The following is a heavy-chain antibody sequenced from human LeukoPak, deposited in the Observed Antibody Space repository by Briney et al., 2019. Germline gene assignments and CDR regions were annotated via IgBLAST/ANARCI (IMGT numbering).Heavy chain of an antibody. CDR3: ARLRSGNYNDY. V-gene: IGHV3-7*05. CDR1: GFTFSSYS. D-gene: IGHD1-26*01. J-gene: IGHJ4*02. CDR2: IKKDGSDK. Sequence: GSLRLSCAASGFTFSSYSMTWVRQAPGKGLEWVANIKKDGSDKYYVDSVKGRFTISRDNAKNSLYLHMNSLRAEDMAVYYRARLRSGNYNDYWGQGTLVTVSS.